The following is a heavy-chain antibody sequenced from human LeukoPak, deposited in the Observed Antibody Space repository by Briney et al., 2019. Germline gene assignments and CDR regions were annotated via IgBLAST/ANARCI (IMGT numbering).Heavy chain of an antibody. Sequence: SQTLSLTCAVSGGSISSGGYSWSWIRQPPGKGLEWIGYIYYSGSTYYNPSLKSRVTISVDTSKNQFSLKLSSVTAADTAVYYCARSSGWYLFDYWGQGTLVTVSS. CDR3: ARSSGWYLFDY. CDR1: GGSISSGGYS. V-gene: IGHV4-30-4*07. J-gene: IGHJ4*02. CDR2: IYYSGST. D-gene: IGHD6-19*01.